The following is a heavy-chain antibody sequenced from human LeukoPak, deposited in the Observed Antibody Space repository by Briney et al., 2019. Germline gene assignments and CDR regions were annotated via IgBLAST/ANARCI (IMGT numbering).Heavy chain of an antibody. CDR1: GFTFSSYW. CDR3: ARTYYDFWSGYPTFDY. Sequence: PGGSLRLSCAASGFTFSSYWMHWVRQAPGKGLVWVSRINSDGSSTSYADSVKGRFTISKDNAKNTLYLQMNSLRAEDTAVYYCARTYYDFWSGYPTFDYWGQGTLVTVSS. V-gene: IGHV3-74*01. D-gene: IGHD3-3*01. CDR2: INSDGSST. J-gene: IGHJ4*02.